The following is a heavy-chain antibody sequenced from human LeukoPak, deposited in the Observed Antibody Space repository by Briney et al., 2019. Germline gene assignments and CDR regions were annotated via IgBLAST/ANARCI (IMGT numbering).Heavy chain of an antibody. J-gene: IGHJ4*02. D-gene: IGHD5-24*01. CDR2: VYYSGTT. CDR3: ARGRGRDGDSLAP. CDR1: GASVTRYY. V-gene: IGHV4-59*02. Sequence: SETLSLTCTVSGASVTRYYWSWIRQSPGKGLEWIGYVYYSGTTNYNPSLRGRVTIAVDTSKNQFSLKLTSVTAADTAIYYCARGRGRDGDSLAPWGQGTQVTISS.